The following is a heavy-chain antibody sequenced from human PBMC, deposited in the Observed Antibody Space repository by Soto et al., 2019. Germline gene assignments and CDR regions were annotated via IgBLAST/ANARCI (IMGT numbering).Heavy chain of an antibody. CDR1: GYTFTSYG. D-gene: IGHD4-17*01. J-gene: IGHJ4*02. Sequence: QVQLVQSGAEVKKPGASVKVSCKASGYTFTSYGISWVRQAPGQGLEWMGWISAYNGNTNYAQKLQGRVTMTTDTXXXXXXXXXXXXXXXXXXVYXXARSAGDYGIYWGQGTLVTVSS. CDR2: ISAYNGNT. V-gene: IGHV1-18*01. CDR3: ARSAGDYGIY.